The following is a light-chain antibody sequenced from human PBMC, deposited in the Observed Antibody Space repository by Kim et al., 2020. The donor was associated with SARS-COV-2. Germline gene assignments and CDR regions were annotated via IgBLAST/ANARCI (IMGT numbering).Light chain of an antibody. V-gene: IGLV3-21*04. CDR2: YDS. J-gene: IGLJ2*01. CDR1: NIGSKS. Sequence: APGKTPGITCGGNNIGSKSVHWYQQKPGQAPVLVIYYDSDRPSGIPERFSGSNSGNTATLTISRVEAGDEADYYCQVWDSSSDHPVFGGGTQLTVL. CDR3: QVWDSSSDHPV.